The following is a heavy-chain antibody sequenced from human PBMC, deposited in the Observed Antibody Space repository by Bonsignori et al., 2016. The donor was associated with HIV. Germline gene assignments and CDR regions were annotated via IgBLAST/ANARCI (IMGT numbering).Heavy chain of an antibody. CDR3: ARDPPGWGHYFDY. CDR1: GFTFSSYS. V-gene: IGHV3-48*02. Sequence: ESLKISCAASGFTFSSYSMNWVRQAPGKGLEWVSYISSSGTMYYADSVKGRFTISRDSANSSLYLQMSSLTDEDTAVYYCARDPPGWGHYFDYWGQGTLVTSPQ. D-gene: IGHD1-26*01. J-gene: IGHJ4*02. CDR2: ISSSGTM.